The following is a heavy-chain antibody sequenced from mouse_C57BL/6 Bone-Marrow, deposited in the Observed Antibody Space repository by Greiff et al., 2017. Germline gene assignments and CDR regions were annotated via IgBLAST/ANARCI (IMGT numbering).Heavy chain of an antibody. CDR2: INPNNGGT. J-gene: IGHJ4*01. CDR1: GYTFTDYN. V-gene: IGHV1-18*01. Sequence: EVHLVESGPELVKPGASVKIPCKASGYTFTDYNMDWVKQSHGKSLEWIGDINPNNGGTIYNQKFKGKATLTVDKSSSTAYMELRSLTSEDTAVYYCARSGMITGYYYAMDYWGQGTSVTVSS. D-gene: IGHD2-4*01. CDR3: ARSGMITGYYYAMDY.